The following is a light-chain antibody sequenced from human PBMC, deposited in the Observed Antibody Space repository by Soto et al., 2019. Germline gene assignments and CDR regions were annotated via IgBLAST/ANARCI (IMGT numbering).Light chain of an antibody. CDR2: GAS. CDR1: QSVSSR. CDR3: QQYGSSPIT. J-gene: IGKJ5*01. Sequence: EIVLTQSPGTLSLSPGERATRSCRASQSVSSRLAWYQQKPGQAPRLLISGASSRATGIPDRFSGSGSATDFTLTISRLEPEDFALYYCQQYGSSPITFGQGTRLEI. V-gene: IGKV3-20*01.